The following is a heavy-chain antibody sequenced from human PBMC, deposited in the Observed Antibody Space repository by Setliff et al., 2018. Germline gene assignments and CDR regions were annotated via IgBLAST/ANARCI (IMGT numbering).Heavy chain of an antibody. D-gene: IGHD6-13*01. CDR1: GFTFGSCG. CDR3: TRVGRQLVYYYYGMDV. CDR2: IWYDGSNK. J-gene: IGHJ6*02. Sequence: GGSLRLSCAASGFTFGSCGMHWVRQAPGKGLEWVAVIWYDGSNKYYANSVKGRFTISRDNSKNTLFLQKNSLRAEDTAVYYCTRVGRQLVYYYYGMDVWGQGTTFTVCS. V-gene: IGHV3-33*01.